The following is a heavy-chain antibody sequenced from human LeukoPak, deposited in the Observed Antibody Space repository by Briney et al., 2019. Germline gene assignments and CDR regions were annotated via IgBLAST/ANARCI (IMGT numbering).Heavy chain of an antibody. V-gene: IGHV3-53*01. CDR1: GFTVSSNY. Sequence: GGSLRLSCAASGFTVSSNYMSWVRQAPGKGLEWVSVIYSGGSTYYADSVKGRFTIFRDNSKNTLYLQMNSLRAEDTAVYYCARGDVVGALDYWGQGTLVTVSS. J-gene: IGHJ4*02. D-gene: IGHD1-26*01. CDR3: ARGDVVGALDY. CDR2: IYSGGST.